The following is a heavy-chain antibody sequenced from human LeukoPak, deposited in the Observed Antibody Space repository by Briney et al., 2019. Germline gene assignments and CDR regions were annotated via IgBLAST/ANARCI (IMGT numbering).Heavy chain of an antibody. CDR2: ISSSGRTI. D-gene: IGHD5-18*01. CDR1: GFTFSSYE. J-gene: IGHJ4*02. CDR3: AREGGYSYGYVDY. Sequence: PGGALRLSCAASGFTFSSYEMNWVRQAPGKGLEGVSYISSSGRTIYYADPVKGRFTISRDNAKTSLYLQMNSLRAEDTAVYYCAREGGYSYGYVDYWGQGTLVTVSS. V-gene: IGHV3-48*03.